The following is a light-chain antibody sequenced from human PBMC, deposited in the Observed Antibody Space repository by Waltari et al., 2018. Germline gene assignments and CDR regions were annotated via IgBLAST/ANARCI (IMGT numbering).Light chain of an antibody. Sequence: SYELIQPPSVSVSPGQTASITCSGDKLGDKYACWYQQKPGQSPVLVIYQDNKRPSGIPLLCSGSNSWNTAALTISGTQTMVEADYYCQAWDSDTDVVVGGGTKLTVL. CDR3: QAWDSDTDVV. J-gene: IGLJ2*01. CDR2: QDN. CDR1: KLGDKY. V-gene: IGLV3-1*01.